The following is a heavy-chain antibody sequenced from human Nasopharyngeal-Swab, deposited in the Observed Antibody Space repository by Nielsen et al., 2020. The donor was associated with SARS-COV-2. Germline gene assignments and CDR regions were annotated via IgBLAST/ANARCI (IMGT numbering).Heavy chain of an antibody. CDR1: GYTFTDYY. V-gene: IGHV1-2*06. J-gene: IGHJ4*02. CDR2: INPNSGDT. D-gene: IGHD6-6*01. CDR3: ARVYSRSFEY. Sequence: ASVKVSCKASGYTFTDYYMHWVRQAPGQGLEWMGRINPNSGDTNYAQKFQGRVTMTRDTSISTGYMELSRLRSDDTAVYYCARVYSRSFEYWGQGTQVTVSS.